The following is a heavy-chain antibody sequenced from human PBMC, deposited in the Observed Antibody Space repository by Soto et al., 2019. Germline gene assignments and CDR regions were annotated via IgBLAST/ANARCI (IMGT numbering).Heavy chain of an antibody. V-gene: IGHV3-30-3*01. CDR2: ISYDGSNK. CDR1: GFTFSSYA. D-gene: IGHD3-10*01. Sequence: GGSLRLSCAASGFTFSSYAMHWVRQAPGKGLEWVAVISYDGSNKYYADSVKGRFTISRDNSKNTLYLQMNSLRAEDTAVYYCARDEVTMVRGVIHYYYGMDVWGQGTTVTVSS. J-gene: IGHJ6*02. CDR3: ARDEVTMVRGVIHYYYGMDV.